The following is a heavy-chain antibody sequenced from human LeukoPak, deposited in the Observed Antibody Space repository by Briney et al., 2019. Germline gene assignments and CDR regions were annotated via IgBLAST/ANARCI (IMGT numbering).Heavy chain of an antibody. CDR2: ISGSGDNT. Sequence: TGGSLRLSCVASGFTYSSYAMSWVRQAPGKGLEWVSAISGSGDNTFYADSVKGRFTLSKDNSKNTLYLQMNSLRAEDTAIYYCAKDPVIGSIAVAEHWGQGTLVTVSS. V-gene: IGHV3-23*01. D-gene: IGHD6-19*01. CDR1: GFTYSSYA. J-gene: IGHJ1*01. CDR3: AKDPVIGSIAVAEH.